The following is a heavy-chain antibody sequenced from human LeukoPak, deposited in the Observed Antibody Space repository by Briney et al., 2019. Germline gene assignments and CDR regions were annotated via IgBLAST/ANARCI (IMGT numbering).Heavy chain of an antibody. CDR2: INHSGST. Sequence: SETLSLTCAVYGGSFSGYYWSWIRQPPEKGLEWIGEINHSGSTNYNPSFKSRVTISVDTSKNQFSLKLSSVTAADTAVYYCARDRYDSSLGYWGQGTLVTVSS. V-gene: IGHV4-34*01. D-gene: IGHD3-22*01. CDR1: GGSFSGYY. CDR3: ARDRYDSSLGY. J-gene: IGHJ4*02.